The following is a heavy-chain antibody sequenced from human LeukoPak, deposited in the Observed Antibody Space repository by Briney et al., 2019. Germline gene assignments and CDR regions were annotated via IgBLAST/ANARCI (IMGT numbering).Heavy chain of an antibody. J-gene: IGHJ6*02. D-gene: IGHD4-23*01. CDR2: IIPILGIA. CDR3: ARSTVALPLHGAAV. Sequence: ASVKVSRKASGGTFSSYAISWVRQAPGQGLEWMGRIIPILGIANYAQKFQGRVTITADKSTSTAYMELSSLRSEDTAVYYCARSTVALPLHGAAVWGQGTTVTVSS. CDR1: GGTFSSYA. V-gene: IGHV1-69*04.